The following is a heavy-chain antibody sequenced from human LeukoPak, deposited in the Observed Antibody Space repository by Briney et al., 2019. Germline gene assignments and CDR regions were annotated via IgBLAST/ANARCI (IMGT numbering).Heavy chain of an antibody. CDR3: ARGLHFTMVRGGTTNYYYGMDV. V-gene: IGHV1-69*04. CDR1: GYTLTELS. D-gene: IGHD3-10*01. Sequence: GASVKVSCKVSGYTLTELSMHWVRQAPGQGLEWLGRIIPIVGITNYAQKFQGRVTIIADNSTRTAYMGLSSLTSEDTAVYYCARGLHFTMVRGGTTNYYYGMDVWGQGTSVTVSS. J-gene: IGHJ6*02. CDR2: IIPIVGIT.